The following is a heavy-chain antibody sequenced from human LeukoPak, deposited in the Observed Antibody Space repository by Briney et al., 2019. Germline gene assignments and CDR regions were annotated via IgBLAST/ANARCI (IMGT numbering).Heavy chain of an antibody. V-gene: IGHV3-15*01. Sequence: GGSLRLSCAASGFTFSNAWMSWVRQAPGKGLEWVGRIKSKTEGGTTDYAAPVKGRFTISRDDSKNTLYLQMNSLKTEDTAVYYCTTEAYSGSFPGYWGQGTLVTVSS. D-gene: IGHD1-26*01. CDR2: IKSKTEGGTT. CDR1: GFTFSNAW. CDR3: TTEAYSGSFPGY. J-gene: IGHJ4*02.